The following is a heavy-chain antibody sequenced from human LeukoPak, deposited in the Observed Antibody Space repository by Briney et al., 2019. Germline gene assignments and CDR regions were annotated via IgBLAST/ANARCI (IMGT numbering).Heavy chain of an antibody. J-gene: IGHJ6*02. CDR3: ASSSIAAREDYYYYGMDV. CDR2: IYYSGST. Sequence: PSETLSLTCTVSGGSISSYYWSWIRQPPGKGLEWIGYIYYSGSTNYNPSLKSRVTISVDTSKNQFSLKLSSVTAADTAVYYCASSSIAAREDYYYYGMDVWGQGTTVTVSS. V-gene: IGHV4-59*01. D-gene: IGHD6-6*01. CDR1: GGSISSYY.